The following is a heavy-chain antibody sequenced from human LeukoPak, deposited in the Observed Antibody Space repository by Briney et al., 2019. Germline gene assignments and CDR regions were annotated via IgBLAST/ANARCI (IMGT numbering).Heavy chain of an antibody. CDR3: ARGPLTGEHYHYYMDV. CDR1: GYSFTTFD. D-gene: IGHD7-27*01. CDR2: MNPNTGNA. J-gene: IGHJ6*03. V-gene: IGHV1-8*03. Sequence: ASVKVSCKASGYSFTTFDINWVRQATGQGLEWMGWMNPNTGNAGFAGKFQGRVTITGNTSISTVYMELTSLTSDDTAVYYCARGPLTGEHYHYYMDVWGTGTTITVSS.